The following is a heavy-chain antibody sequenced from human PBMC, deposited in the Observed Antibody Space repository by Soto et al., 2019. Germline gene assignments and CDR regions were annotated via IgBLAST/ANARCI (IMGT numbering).Heavy chain of an antibody. CDR2: INYRGST. Sequence: SETLSLTCTFSGCSISNGDYYWNWIRQHPEKGLEWIGYINYRGSTFYNPSLKSRIIISVEKSKNQFSLKLSSVTAADTAVYYCARDAPETAPYWGQGTLVTVSS. CDR3: ARDAPETAPY. D-gene: IGHD2-2*01. V-gene: IGHV4-31*03. CDR1: GCSISNGDYY. J-gene: IGHJ4*02.